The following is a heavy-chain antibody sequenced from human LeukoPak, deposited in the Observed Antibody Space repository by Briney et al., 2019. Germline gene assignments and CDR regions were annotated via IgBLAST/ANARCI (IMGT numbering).Heavy chain of an antibody. D-gene: IGHD3-22*01. CDR1: GFTFSSYS. Sequence: GGSLRLSCAASGFTFSSYSMNWVRQAPGKGLEWVSYISSSSSTIYYADSVKGRFTVSRDNAKNSLYLQMNSLRAEDTAVYYCARDSSHESELYYYDSSGYYYLYYFDYWGQGTLVTVSS. CDR2: ISSSSSTI. CDR3: ARDSSHESELYYYDSSGYYYLYYFDY. J-gene: IGHJ4*02. V-gene: IGHV3-48*01.